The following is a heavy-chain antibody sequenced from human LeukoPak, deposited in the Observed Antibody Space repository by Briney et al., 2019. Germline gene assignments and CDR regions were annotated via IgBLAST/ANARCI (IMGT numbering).Heavy chain of an antibody. CDR2: IYPGDSDT. J-gene: IGHJ5*02. Sequence: GESLKISCKGSGYYFITYWIGWVRQRPGKGLEWMGIIYPGDSDTRYSPSFQGQVTISADKSISPAYIHWSSLKASDTAMYYCARGNIAAAGLDLWGQGTLVTVSS. D-gene: IGHD6-13*01. CDR1: GYYFITYW. V-gene: IGHV5-51*01. CDR3: ARGNIAAAGLDL.